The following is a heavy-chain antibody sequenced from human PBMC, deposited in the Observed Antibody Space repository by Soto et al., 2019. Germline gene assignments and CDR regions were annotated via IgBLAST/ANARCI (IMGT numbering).Heavy chain of an antibody. CDR1: GFSFNSYT. V-gene: IGHV3-21*01. Sequence: GGSLRLSCAASGFSFNSYTINWVRQAPWKGLEWVSSITSGSSYIYYADSVKGRLTISRDNAKKSLFLQMNSLRAEDTAVYYCARELGRYLEWLSDAFDIWGQGTVVTVSS. D-gene: IGHD3-3*01. CDR2: ITSGSSYI. CDR3: ARELGRYLEWLSDAFDI. J-gene: IGHJ3*02.